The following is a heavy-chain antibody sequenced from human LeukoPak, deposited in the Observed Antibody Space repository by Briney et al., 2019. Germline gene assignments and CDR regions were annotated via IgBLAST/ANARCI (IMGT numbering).Heavy chain of an antibody. Sequence: GGSLRLSCAASGFTLSNYGMNWVRQAPGKGLEWHSFIWSDGTNTNYADSVKGRSTISRATSKNLMYLQMNSLRAEDTAVYYCERGAAYWGQGTLVTV. D-gene: IGHD3-16*01. CDR2: IWSDGTNT. V-gene: IGHV3-48*03. CDR1: GFTLSNYG. J-gene: IGHJ4*02. CDR3: ERGAAY.